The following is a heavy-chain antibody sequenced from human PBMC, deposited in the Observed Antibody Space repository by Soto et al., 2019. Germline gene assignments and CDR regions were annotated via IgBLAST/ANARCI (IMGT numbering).Heavy chain of an antibody. CDR3: ARLGGYYQAFDQ. J-gene: IGHJ4*02. V-gene: IGHV4-59*08. CDR1: GGSMNTYY. Sequence: SETLSLTCTVSGGSMNTYYWGWFRQPPGKGLEWVGYIYYSGSTTYSPSLKSRVTISVDTSKNQFSLKLDSVTAADTAVYYCARLGGYYQAFDQWGQGSLFTVSS. CDR2: IYYSGST. D-gene: IGHD3-22*01.